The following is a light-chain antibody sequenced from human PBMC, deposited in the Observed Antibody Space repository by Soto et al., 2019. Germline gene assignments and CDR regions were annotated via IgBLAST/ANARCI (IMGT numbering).Light chain of an antibody. J-gene: IGLJ3*02. V-gene: IGLV1-44*01. CDR1: TSNIGSNS. CDR3: AAWDDSLNGWV. CDR2: SSD. Sequence: QSVLTQPPSASGTPGQRVTISCSGSTSNIGSNSVNWYQQLPGTAPKLLLYSSDRRPSGVPDRFPGSKSGTSASLAINGLQPEHEADYYCAAWDDSLNGWVFGGGTKLTVL.